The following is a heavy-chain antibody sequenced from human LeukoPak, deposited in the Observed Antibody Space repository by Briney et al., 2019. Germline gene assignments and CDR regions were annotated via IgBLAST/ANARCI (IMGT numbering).Heavy chain of an antibody. D-gene: IGHD2-2*02. V-gene: IGHV3-74*01. CDR3: ARDNYCSSTDCYNFDY. CDR1: GFTFSSNW. Sequence: PGGSLRLSCAASGFTFSSNWMHWVRQAPGKGLVWVSRINEDGSTTNYADSVKGRFTISRDNAKNTLYLQMNSLRAEDTAVYYCARDNYCSSTDCYNFDYWGQGTLVTVSS. J-gene: IGHJ4*02. CDR2: INEDGSTT.